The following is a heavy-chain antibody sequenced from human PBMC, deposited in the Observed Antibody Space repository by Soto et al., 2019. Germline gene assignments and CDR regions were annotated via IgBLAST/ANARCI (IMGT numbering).Heavy chain of an antibody. CDR1: GFTFSSYA. D-gene: IGHD3-22*01. CDR2: ISDSGDKT. J-gene: IGHJ4*02. V-gene: IGHV3-23*01. Sequence: GGSLRLSCAAPGFTFSSYAMSWVRQAPGKGLEWVSAISDSGDKTYYADSVKGRFTVSRDNSKNTLYLQMNSLRAEDTAVYFCAKDPNDYDSSAYYVDYWGRGTLVTVSS. CDR3: AKDPNDYDSSAYYVDY.